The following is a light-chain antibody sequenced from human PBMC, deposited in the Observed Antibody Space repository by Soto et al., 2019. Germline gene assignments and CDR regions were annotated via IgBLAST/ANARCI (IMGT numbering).Light chain of an antibody. CDR2: KDS. Sequence: SYELTQPPSVSVSPGQTARSTCSGDALPKQYAYWYQQKPGQAPVLVIYKDSERPSGIPERFSGSSSGTTVTLTISGVQAEDEADYYCQSADSSGTDLFGGATKVTVL. V-gene: IGLV3-25*02. J-gene: IGLJ2*01. CDR1: ALPKQY. CDR3: QSADSSGTDL.